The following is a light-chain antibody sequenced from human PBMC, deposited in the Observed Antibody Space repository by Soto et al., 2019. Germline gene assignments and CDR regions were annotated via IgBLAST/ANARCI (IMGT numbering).Light chain of an antibody. V-gene: IGLV1-47*02. Sequence: QSVLTQPPSASGTPGQRVTISCSGSSSNIGSNYVYWYQQLPGTAPKLLIYSNNQRPSGVPDRFSGSKSGTSASLAISGLRSEDEADYYCSSFITTNTLVFGGGTKLTVL. CDR3: SSFITTNTLV. CDR1: SSNIGSNY. CDR2: SNN. J-gene: IGLJ2*01.